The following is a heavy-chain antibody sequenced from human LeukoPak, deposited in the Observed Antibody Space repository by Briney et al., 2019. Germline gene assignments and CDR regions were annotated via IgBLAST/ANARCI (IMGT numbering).Heavy chain of an antibody. CDR3: ARDRDIVVVPAAIRGVYYYYMDV. CDR1: GYTFTSYY. V-gene: IGHV1-69*13. D-gene: IGHD2-2*02. CDR2: IIPIFGTA. J-gene: IGHJ6*03. Sequence: ASVKVSCKASGYTFTSYYMHWVRQAPGQGLEWMGGIIPIFGTANYAQKFQGRVTITADESTSTAYMELSSLRSEDTAVYYCARDRDIVVVPAAIRGVYYYYMDVWGKGTTVTVSS.